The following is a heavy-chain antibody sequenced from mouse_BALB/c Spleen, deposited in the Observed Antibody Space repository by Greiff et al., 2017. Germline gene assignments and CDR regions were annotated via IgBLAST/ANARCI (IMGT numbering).Heavy chain of an antibody. D-gene: IGHD1-1*02. CDR1: GFSLTSYG. Sequence: VKLQESGPGLVAPSQSLSITCTVSGFSLTSYGVHWVRQPPGKGLEWLGVIWAGGSTNYNSALMSRLSISKDNSKSQVFLKMNSLQTDDTAMYYCARDGARLSYDAMDYWGQGTSGTVSS. CDR2: IWAGGST. CDR3: ARDGARLSYDAMDY. V-gene: IGHV2-9*02. J-gene: IGHJ4*01.